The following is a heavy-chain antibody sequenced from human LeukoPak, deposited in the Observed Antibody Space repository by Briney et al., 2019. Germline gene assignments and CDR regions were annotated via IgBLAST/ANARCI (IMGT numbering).Heavy chain of an antibody. CDR2: IKQDGSEK. V-gene: IGHV3-7*01. Sequence: PGGSLRLSCAASGFTFSSYWMSWVRQAPGKGLEWVANIKQDGSEKYYVDSVKGRFTISRDNAKNSLYLQMNSLRAEDTAVYYCARDLDYDFGSGGGYMDVWGKGTTVTVSS. J-gene: IGHJ6*03. CDR3: ARDLDYDFGSGGGYMDV. D-gene: IGHD3-3*01. CDR1: GFTFSSYW.